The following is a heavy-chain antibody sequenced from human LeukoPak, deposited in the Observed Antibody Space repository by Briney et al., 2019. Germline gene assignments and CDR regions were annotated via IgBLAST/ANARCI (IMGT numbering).Heavy chain of an antibody. J-gene: IGHJ4*02. CDR1: GGSISSSSYY. V-gene: IGHV4-39*07. D-gene: IGHD1-26*01. Sequence: SETLSLTCTVSGGSISSSSYYWGWIRQPPGKGLEWIGSIYYSGSTYYNPSLKSRVTISVDTSKNQFSLKLSSVTAADTAVYYCASEVVGATDFDYWGQGTLVTVSS. CDR2: IYYSGST. CDR3: ASEVVGATDFDY.